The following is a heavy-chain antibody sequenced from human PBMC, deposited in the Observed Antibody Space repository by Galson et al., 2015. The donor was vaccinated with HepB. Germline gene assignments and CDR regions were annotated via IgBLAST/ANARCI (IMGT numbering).Heavy chain of an antibody. D-gene: IGHD3-10*01. CDR2: ISTGSDTI. Sequence: SLRLSCAAPGFTFSNYNMVWVRQAPGKGLDWLSYISTGSDTIYYADSVKGRFTISRDNAKNSLYLQMNSLRAEDTAVYYCARALRVFDYWGQGTLATVSS. CDR3: ARALRVFDY. V-gene: IGHV3-48*04. J-gene: IGHJ4*02. CDR1: GFTFSNYN.